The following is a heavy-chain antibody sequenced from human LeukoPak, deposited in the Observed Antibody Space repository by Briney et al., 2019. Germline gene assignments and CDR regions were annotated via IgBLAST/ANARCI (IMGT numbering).Heavy chain of an antibody. CDR3: ARGAMFGRAIDY. CDR2: IYYRGST. CDR1: GGSISCYY. D-gene: IGHD3-3*02. Sequence: SETLSLTCTVSGGSISCYYWSWIRQPPGKGLEWIGYIYYRGSTNYNPSLKSRVTISVDTSKNQFSLRLSSVTAADTAVYYCARGAMFGRAIDYWGQGTLVTVSS. J-gene: IGHJ4*02. V-gene: IGHV4-59*01.